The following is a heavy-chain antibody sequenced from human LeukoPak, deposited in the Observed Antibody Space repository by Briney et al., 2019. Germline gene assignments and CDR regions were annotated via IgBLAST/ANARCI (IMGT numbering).Heavy chain of an antibody. V-gene: IGHV4-39*01. Sequence: SETLSLTCTVSGGSISSYYWGWIRQPPGKWLEWIANIYYSGSTYLNPSLKSRVTISIDTSKNQFSLKLTSVTAADTAVYYCARLVPPGWFDPWGQGTLVTVSS. CDR3: ARLVPPGWFDP. CDR1: GGSISSYY. J-gene: IGHJ5*02. CDR2: IYYSGST.